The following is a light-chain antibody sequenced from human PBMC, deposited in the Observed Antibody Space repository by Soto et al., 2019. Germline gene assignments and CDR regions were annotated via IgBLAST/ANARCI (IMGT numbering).Light chain of an antibody. CDR3: QQYYSTPIT. V-gene: IGKV4-1*01. CDR2: WAS. J-gene: IGKJ5*01. CDR1: QSVLYSSNNKNY. Sequence: DIVMTQSPDSLAVSLGERATINCKSSQSVLYSSNNKNYSAWYQQKPGQPPKLLIYWASTRESVVPDRFSGSGSGTDFTLTISSLQAEDVAVYYCQQYYSTPITFGQGTRLEIK.